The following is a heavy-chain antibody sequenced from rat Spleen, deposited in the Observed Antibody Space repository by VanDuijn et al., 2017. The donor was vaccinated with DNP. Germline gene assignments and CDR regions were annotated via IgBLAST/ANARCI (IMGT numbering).Heavy chain of an antibody. CDR1: GFTFSYYD. CDR2: ISPSGGST. CDR3: ARWNSGHFDY. Sequence: EVQLVESGGGLVQPGRSLKLSCAASGFTFSYYDMAWVRQAPTKGLEWVASISPSGGSTYYRDSVKGRFTVSRDNAKSSLYLQMDSLRSEDTATYYCARWNSGHFDYWGQGVMVPVSS. J-gene: IGHJ2*01. V-gene: IGHV5-25*01. D-gene: IGHD4-3*01.